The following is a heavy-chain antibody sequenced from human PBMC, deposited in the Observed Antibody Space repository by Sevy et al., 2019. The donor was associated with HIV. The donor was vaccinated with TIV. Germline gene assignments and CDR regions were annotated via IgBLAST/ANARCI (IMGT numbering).Heavy chain of an antibody. CDR1: GSTLTKLS. D-gene: IGHD3-22*01. CDR3: ATTKDYYESSGSPIDY. V-gene: IGHV1-24*01. CDR2: FDPEDGQT. J-gene: IGHJ4*02. Sequence: ASVKVSCKVSGSTLTKLSIHWVRQAPGKGLEWMATFDPEDGQTIYAQKFQGRVTMTEDTSTDTGYMEVSSLRSEDTAIYYRATTKDYYESSGSPIDYWGQGTLVTVSS.